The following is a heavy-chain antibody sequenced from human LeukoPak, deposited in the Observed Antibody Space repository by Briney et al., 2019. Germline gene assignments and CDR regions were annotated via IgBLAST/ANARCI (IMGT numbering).Heavy chain of an antibody. CDR2: INSDGSST. J-gene: IGHJ4*02. Sequence: GGSLRLSCAASGFTFSSYWMHWVRQAPGKGLVWVSRINSDGSSTSYADSVKGRFTIPRDKAKNTLYLQMNSLRGEDTAVYYCATSGYSSSWVQGDFDYWGQGTLVTVSS. CDR3: ATSGYSSSWVQGDFDY. CDR1: GFTFSSYW. V-gene: IGHV3-74*01. D-gene: IGHD6-13*01.